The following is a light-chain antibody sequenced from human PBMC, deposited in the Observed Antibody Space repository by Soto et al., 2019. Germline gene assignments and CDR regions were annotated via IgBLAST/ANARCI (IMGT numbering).Light chain of an antibody. CDR3: SSYTSSSTSYV. CDR2: EVS. CDR1: SSDVGGYNY. Sequence: QSVLTQSPSASGSPGQSVTISCTGTSSDVGGYNYVSWYQQHPGKAPKLMIYEVSNRPSGVSNRFSGSKSGNTASLTISGLQAEDEADYYCSSYTSSSTSYVFGTGTKVTVL. V-gene: IGLV2-14*01. J-gene: IGLJ1*01.